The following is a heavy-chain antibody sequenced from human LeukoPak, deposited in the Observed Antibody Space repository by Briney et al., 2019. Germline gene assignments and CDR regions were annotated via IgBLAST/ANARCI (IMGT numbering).Heavy chain of an antibody. D-gene: IGHD3-10*01. V-gene: IGHV3-23*01. Sequence: GGSLTLSCEASGFTFSSYGTSWVRQAPGKGLEWVSGISGSGGSTYYADSVKGRFTISRDNSKNTLYLQMNSLGAEDTAVYYCARVRGESPRWFDPWGQGTLVTVSS. CDR1: GFTFSSYG. J-gene: IGHJ5*02. CDR3: ARVRGESPRWFDP. CDR2: ISGSGGST.